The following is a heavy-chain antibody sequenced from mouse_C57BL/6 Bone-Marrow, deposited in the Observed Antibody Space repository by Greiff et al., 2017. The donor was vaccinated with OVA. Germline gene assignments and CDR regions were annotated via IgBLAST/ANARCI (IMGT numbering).Heavy chain of an antibody. CDR3: VKDVWSSLYFDY. V-gene: IGHV7-4*01. D-gene: IGHD1-1*01. J-gene: IGHJ2*01. Sequence: DVKLVESGGGLVQPGASLRLSCAASGFTFTDYYMSWVRQPPGKAPEWLALIRNKANGYTTEYTATVKGRFTISRDTSQNILYLQMNTLRAEDSAAYYCVKDVWSSLYFDYWGQGTTLTVSS. CDR1: GFTFTDYY. CDR2: IRNKANGYTT.